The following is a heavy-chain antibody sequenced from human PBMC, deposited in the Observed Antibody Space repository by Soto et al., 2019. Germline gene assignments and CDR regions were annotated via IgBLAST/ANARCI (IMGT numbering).Heavy chain of an antibody. CDR2: ISGSGGST. D-gene: IGHD2-21*02. CDR1: GFTFSSYA. J-gene: IGHJ3*02. CDR3: TRLGIIVVVTAIAFDI. Sequence: GGSLRLSCAASGFTFSSYAMSWVRQAPGKGLEWVSAISGSGGSTYYADSVKGRFTISRDNSKNTLYLQMNSLRAEDTALYYCTRLGIIVVVTAIAFDIWGQGTMVTVSS. V-gene: IGHV3-23*01.